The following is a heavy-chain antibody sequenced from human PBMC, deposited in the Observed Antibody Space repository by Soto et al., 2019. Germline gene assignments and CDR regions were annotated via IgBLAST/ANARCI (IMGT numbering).Heavy chain of an antibody. V-gene: IGHV1-69*02. CDR3: ARVEGTRTTNFYHYMDV. CDR1: VGTFSDYN. D-gene: IGHD2-8*01. J-gene: IGHJ6*03. Sequence: VQLVQSGAEVKRPGSSVKVSCKAPVGTFSDYNIAWVRQARGQGLEWMGRIISKLGITNYAHKFQDRVRITAEKATSTAYMELTSLRYGATAVYFCARVEGTRTTNFYHYMDVWGEGTSVTVS. CDR2: IISKLGIT.